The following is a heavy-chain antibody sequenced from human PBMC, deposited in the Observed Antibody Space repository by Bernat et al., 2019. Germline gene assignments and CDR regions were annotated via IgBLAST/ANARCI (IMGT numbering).Heavy chain of an antibody. J-gene: IGHJ4*02. CDR2: LSAYNGDT. CDR3: ARGTTVILTHNDY. V-gene: IGHV1-18*01. D-gene: IGHD3-16*01. CDR1: GYTFNTYS. Sequence: QVQLVQSGPEVKRPGDSVKVSCEASGYTFNTYSLTWVRQAPGQGLEWMGWLSAYNGDTSSAQKFQGRVTMTTDTNKRNDYMVLRNLTSDDTAVNYCARGTTVILTHNDYWGQGTPVTVSS.